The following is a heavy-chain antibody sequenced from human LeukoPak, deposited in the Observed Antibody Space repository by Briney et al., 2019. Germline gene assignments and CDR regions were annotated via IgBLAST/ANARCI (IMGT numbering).Heavy chain of an antibody. J-gene: IGHJ5*02. CDR3: ARDRENYYGSGELSWFDP. CDR1: GGSISSGDYY. V-gene: IGHV4-30-4*01. Sequence: SQTLSLTCTVSGGSISSGDYYWSWIRQPPGKGLEWIGYIYYSGSTKYNPSLRSRVTISIDTSKNQFSLKLSSVTAADTAVYYCARDRENYYGSGELSWFDPWGQGTLVTVSS. D-gene: IGHD3-10*01. CDR2: IYYSGST.